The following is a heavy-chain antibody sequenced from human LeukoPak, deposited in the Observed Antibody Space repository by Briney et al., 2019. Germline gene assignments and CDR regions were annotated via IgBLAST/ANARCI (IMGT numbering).Heavy chain of an antibody. CDR3: ARGSPDSSGYHGDAFDI. Sequence: SETLSLTCTVSGGSISSYYWSWIRQPPGKGLEWIGYIYYSGSTNYNPSLKSRVTISVDTSKNQFSLKLSSVTAADTAVYYCARGSPDSSGYHGDAFDIWGQGTMVTVSS. CDR1: GGSISSYY. CDR2: IYYSGST. V-gene: IGHV4-59*01. J-gene: IGHJ3*02. D-gene: IGHD3-22*01.